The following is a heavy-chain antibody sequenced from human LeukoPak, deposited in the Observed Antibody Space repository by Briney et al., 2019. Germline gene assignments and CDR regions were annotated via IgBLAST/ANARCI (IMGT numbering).Heavy chain of an antibody. CDR2: IKVDGSET. Sequence: GGSLRLSCAASGFTFSNYWMTWVRQAPGKGLEWVANIKVDGSETYYVDSVKGRFTISRDNAKNSLSLQMNSLRAEDTAVYYCARLWVYLGAETFDYWGQGTLVTVSS. J-gene: IGHJ4*02. V-gene: IGHV3-7*03. CDR3: ARLWVYLGAETFDY. CDR1: GFTFSNYW. D-gene: IGHD3-10*01.